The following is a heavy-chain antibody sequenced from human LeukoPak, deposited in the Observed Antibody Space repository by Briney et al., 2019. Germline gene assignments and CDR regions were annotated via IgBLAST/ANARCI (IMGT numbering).Heavy chain of an antibody. CDR2: VYNGGST. CDR1: GGSISSSRYF. J-gene: IGHJ3*02. Sequence: SETLSLTCTVSGGSISSSRYFWGWIRQPPGKGLEWIGYVYNGGSTYYNPSLKSRVTISLDTSKNQFSLEMTSVTAADTAVYFCARGQVGHAFDIWGQGTMVTVSS. CDR3: ARGQVGHAFDI. V-gene: IGHV4-30-4*08.